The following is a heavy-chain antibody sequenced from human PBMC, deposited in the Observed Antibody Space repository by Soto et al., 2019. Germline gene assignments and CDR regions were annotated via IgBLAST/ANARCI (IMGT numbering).Heavy chain of an antibody. CDR1: GFTFSSYG. CDR3: AKDRYYDSSAGIDY. CDR2: ISYDGSNK. Sequence: XGSLRLSCSASGFTFSSYGMHWVRQAPGKGPEWVAVISYDGSNKYYADSVKGRFTISRDNSKNTLYLQMNSLRAEDTAVYYCAKDRYYDSSAGIDYWGQGTLVTVSS. J-gene: IGHJ4*02. V-gene: IGHV3-30*18. D-gene: IGHD3-22*01.